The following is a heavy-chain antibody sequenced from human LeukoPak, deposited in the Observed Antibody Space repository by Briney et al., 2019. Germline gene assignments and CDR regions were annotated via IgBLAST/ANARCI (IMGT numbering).Heavy chain of an antibody. CDR3: AREGTGEGGYYYYYMDV. Sequence: GGSLRLSCAASGFTFSNYAMHWVRQAPGKGLEWVAIISYDGSIKYYAEFVKGRFTISRDNSKNTLYLQLNILRTEDTAMFFCAREGTGEGGYYYYYMDVWGKGTTVTVSS. J-gene: IGHJ6*03. V-gene: IGHV3-30*01. D-gene: IGHD3/OR15-3a*01. CDR2: ISYDGSIK. CDR1: GFTFSNYA.